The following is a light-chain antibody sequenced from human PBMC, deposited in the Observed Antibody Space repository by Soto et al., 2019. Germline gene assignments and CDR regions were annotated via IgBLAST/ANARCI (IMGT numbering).Light chain of an antibody. V-gene: IGLV1-44*01. J-gene: IGLJ3*02. Sequence: QSVLTQPPSASGTPGQRVTISCSGSSSNIGSHTVSWFQHLPGTAPKLLIYSNDQRPSGVPDRFSGSKSGTSASLAISGLQSEDEADYYCAAWDASLNGWVFGGGTKLPS. CDR3: AAWDASLNGWV. CDR2: SND. CDR1: SSNIGSHT.